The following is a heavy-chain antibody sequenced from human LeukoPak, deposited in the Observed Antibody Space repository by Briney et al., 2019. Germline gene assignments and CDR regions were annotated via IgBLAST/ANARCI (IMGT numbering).Heavy chain of an antibody. CDR2: INWNGGST. Sequence: PGGSLRLSCAASGFTFDDYGMSWVRRAPGKGLDWVSGINWNGGSTGYADSVKGRLTISRDNAKNSLYLQMNSLRAEDTALYYCARDWEYCGGDCYWDYWGQGTLVTVSS. CDR1: GFTFDDYG. CDR3: ARDWEYCGGDCYWDY. J-gene: IGHJ4*02. V-gene: IGHV3-20*04. D-gene: IGHD2-21*02.